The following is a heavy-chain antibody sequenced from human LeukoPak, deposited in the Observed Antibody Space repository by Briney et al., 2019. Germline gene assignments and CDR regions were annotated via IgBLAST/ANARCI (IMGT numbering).Heavy chain of an antibody. CDR2: MYTGGTT. D-gene: IGHD3-16*01. CDR3: AKDEATSGGGLAS. V-gene: IGHV3-53*01. Sequence: GGSLRLSCAASGFTVSGTHMSWVRQAPGKGPEWVSAMYTGGTTSYADSVKGRFTISRDNSRNTLFLHMSSLRADDTAVYYCAKDEATSGGGLASWGQGTLVTVSS. CDR1: GFTVSGTH. J-gene: IGHJ4*02.